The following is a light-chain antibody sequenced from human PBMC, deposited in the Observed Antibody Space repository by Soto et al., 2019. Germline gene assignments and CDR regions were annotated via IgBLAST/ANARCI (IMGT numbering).Light chain of an antibody. CDR1: QSISSW. V-gene: IGKV1-5*01. CDR2: DAS. Sequence: DIQMTQSPSTLSASVGDRVTITCRASQSISSWLAWYQQKPGKAPKLLIYDASSLESGVPSRFSGSGSGTEFTHTVSSLQPDDSATYYCQQCNSYPYTFGQGTKLEIK. CDR3: QQCNSYPYT. J-gene: IGKJ2*01.